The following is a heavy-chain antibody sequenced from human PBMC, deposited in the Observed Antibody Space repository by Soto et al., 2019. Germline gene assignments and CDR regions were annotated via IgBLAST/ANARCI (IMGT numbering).Heavy chain of an antibody. Sequence: QVQLVQSGAELKKSGPSVKVSSEASGGSFMSYSFTWVRQAPGQGLEWMGRIIPIQNKANYALKFQDRVTITADRSTRTVYMDLRSLRPEDTAVYYCAKSLLFVDHAYMDVWGKGTTVTVSS. CDR1: GGSFMSYS. D-gene: IGHD2-15*01. J-gene: IGHJ6*03. CDR3: AKSLLFVDHAYMDV. V-gene: IGHV1-69*02. CDR2: IIPIQNKA.